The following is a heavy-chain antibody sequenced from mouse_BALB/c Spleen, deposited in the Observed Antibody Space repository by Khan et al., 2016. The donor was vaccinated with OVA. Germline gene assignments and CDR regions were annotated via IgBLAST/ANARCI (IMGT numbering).Heavy chain of an antibody. CDR1: GFSLTDYG. D-gene: IGHD2-12*01. V-gene: IGHV2-6-1*01. Sequence: VQLKQSGPGLVAPSQSLSLTCTISGFSLTDYGVHWVRQPPGKGLEWLVVLWSDGSTAYNSALKSRLSIIKDNSKSQIFLKMNSLQTDDTAMYYCARQPYYQYYMMDYWGQGTLVT. CDR3: ARQPYYQYYMMDY. CDR2: LWSDGST. J-gene: IGHJ4*01.